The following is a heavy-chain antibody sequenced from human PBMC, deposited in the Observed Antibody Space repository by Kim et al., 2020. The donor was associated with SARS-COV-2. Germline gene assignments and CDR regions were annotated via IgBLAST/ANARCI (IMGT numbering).Heavy chain of an antibody. V-gene: IGHV4-4*02. CDR3: ARDEYSSGWYIRV. D-gene: IGHD6-19*01. J-gene: IGHJ4*02. Sequence: SETLSLTCAVSGGSISSSNWWSCVRQPPGKGLEWIGEIYHSGSTNYTPSLKSRVTISVDKSKNQFYLKLSSVTAADTAVYYCARDEYSSGWYIRVWGQGTLVTVSS. CDR1: GGSISSSNW. CDR2: IYHSGST.